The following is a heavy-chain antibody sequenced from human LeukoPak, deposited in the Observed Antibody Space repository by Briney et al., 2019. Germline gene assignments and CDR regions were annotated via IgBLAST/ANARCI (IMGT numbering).Heavy chain of an antibody. V-gene: IGHV4-34*01. CDR1: GGSFSGYY. CDR3: ARGRSYDYVWGSYRRALNWFDP. Sequence: SETLSLTCAVYGGSFSGYYWSWIRQPPGKGLEWIGEINHSGSTNYNPSLKSRVTISVDTSKNQFSLKLSSVTAADTAVYYCARGRSYDYVWGSYRRALNWFDPWGQGTLVTVSS. D-gene: IGHD3-16*02. J-gene: IGHJ5*02. CDR2: INHSGST.